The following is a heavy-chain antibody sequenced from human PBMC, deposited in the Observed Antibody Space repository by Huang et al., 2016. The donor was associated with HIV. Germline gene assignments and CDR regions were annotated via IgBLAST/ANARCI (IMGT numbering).Heavy chain of an antibody. CDR1: GYTFTNYV. CDR2: INNNTGNQ. CDR3: ARGGGTLDS. J-gene: IGHJ4*02. V-gene: IGHV7-4-1*02. D-gene: IGHD1-1*01. Sequence: QVQLVQSGSELKKPGASVKFSCKASGYTFTNYVISCVRQPPGQGLEWMGWINNNTGNQTYAQGCTGRFVFSLDTSVSTTYLQISSLKAEDTAVYYCARGGGTLDSWGQGTLVTVSS.